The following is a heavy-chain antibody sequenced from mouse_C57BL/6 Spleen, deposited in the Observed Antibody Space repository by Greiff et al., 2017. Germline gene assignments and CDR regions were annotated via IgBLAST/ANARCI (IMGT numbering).Heavy chain of an antibody. CDR2: INPSSGYT. CDR1: GYTFTSYW. D-gene: IGHD2-3*01. CDR3: ARSDDHLEY. Sequence: QVQLQQSGAELAKPGASVKLSCKASGYTFTSYWMHWVKQRPGQGLEWIGYINPSSGYTKYNQKFKDKATVTADKSSSTAYMQLSSLTYEDSAVYYCARSDDHLEYWGKGTTLTVAA. J-gene: IGHJ2*01. V-gene: IGHV1-7*01.